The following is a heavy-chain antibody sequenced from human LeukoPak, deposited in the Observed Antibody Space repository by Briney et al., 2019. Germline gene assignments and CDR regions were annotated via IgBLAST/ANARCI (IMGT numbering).Heavy chain of an antibody. J-gene: IGHJ6*02. Sequence: GRSLRLSRAASGFTFSSYGMHWVRQAPGKGLEWVAVILYDGNNKYYADSVKGRFTISRDNSKNTLYLQMNSLRAEDTAVYYCAKYSSSSNYYYGMDVWGQGTTVTVSS. D-gene: IGHD6-6*01. CDR2: ILYDGNNK. CDR1: GFTFSSYG. V-gene: IGHV3-30*18. CDR3: AKYSSSSNYYYGMDV.